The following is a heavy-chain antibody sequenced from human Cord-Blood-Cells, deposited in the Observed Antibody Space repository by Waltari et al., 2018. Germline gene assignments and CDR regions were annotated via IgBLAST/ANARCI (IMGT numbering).Heavy chain of an antibody. D-gene: IGHD7-27*01. CDR1: GGTFSSYA. Sequence: QVQLVQSGAEVKKPGSSVKVSCKASGGTFSSYAISWVRQAPGQGLEWMGGIIPILGIANYALKFQGRVTITADKSTSTAYMELSSLRSEDTAVYYCARDRVTGDAFDIWGQGTMVTVSS. J-gene: IGHJ3*02. CDR2: IIPILGIA. CDR3: ARDRVTGDAFDI. V-gene: IGHV1-69*10.